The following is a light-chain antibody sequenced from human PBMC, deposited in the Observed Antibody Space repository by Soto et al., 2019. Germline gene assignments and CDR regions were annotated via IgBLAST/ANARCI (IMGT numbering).Light chain of an antibody. CDR3: CSYASTSTLL. CDR1: SSDVGSYNL. CDR2: EVS. V-gene: IGLV2-23*02. Sequence: QSALTQPASVSGSPGQSITISCTGTSSDVGSYNLVSWYQRHPDKDPKLMIYEVSKRPSGVSDRFPGSKSGNTASLTISGLQAEDEADYYCCSYASTSTLLFGGGTKLTVL. J-gene: IGLJ3*02.